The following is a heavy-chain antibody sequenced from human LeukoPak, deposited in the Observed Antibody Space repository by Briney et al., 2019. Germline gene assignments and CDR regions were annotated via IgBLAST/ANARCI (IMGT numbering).Heavy chain of an antibody. D-gene: IGHD2-8*02. CDR1: GYSVSSDYY. CDR3: ARTYWAHDAFDI. V-gene: IGHV4-38-2*01. CDR2: VYHAGSN. Sequence: PSETLSLTCSVSGYSVSSDYYWGWIRQPPGKGLEWIGTVYHAGSNYNNPSLESRLTISMDTSKNQYSLKLTSVTVADTAVYYCARTYWAHDAFDIWGQGTMVTVPS. J-gene: IGHJ3*02.